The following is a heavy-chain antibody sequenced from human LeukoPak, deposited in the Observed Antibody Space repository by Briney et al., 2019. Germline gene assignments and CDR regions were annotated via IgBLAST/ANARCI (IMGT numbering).Heavy chain of an antibody. CDR1: GFTFRSHA. D-gene: IGHD2-21*01. J-gene: IGHJ4*02. V-gene: IGHV3-23*01. CDR3: AKDFRIGYSAHFDY. Sequence: GGSLRLSCVGSGFTFRSHAMSWVRQAPEKGLEFVSGIYENGGTTYYADSVKGRFSISRNNSKNTLYLQMDSLRGEDTAVYYCAKDFRIGYSAHFDYWGQGALVTVSS. CDR2: IYENGGTT.